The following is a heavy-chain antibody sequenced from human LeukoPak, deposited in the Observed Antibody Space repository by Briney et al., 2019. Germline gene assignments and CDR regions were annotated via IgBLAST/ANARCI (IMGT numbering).Heavy chain of an antibody. CDR1: GFTFDNAW. Sequence: GGSLRLSCAASGFTFDNAWMSWVRQAPGKGLEWVGRIKTKTDGGTTDYAAPVKGRFTISRDDSKNTLYLQMNSLKTEDTAVYYCTTAGYSSGWYYFDYWGQGTLVTVSS. CDR2: IKTKTDGGTT. D-gene: IGHD6-19*01. J-gene: IGHJ4*02. V-gene: IGHV3-15*01. CDR3: TTAGYSSGWYYFDY.